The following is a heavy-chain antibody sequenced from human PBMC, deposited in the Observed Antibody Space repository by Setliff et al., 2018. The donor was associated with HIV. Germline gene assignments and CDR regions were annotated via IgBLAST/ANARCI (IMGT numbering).Heavy chain of an antibody. CDR2: IRSKAYGGTT. D-gene: IGHD5-12*01. CDR3: TRDRVATTSLLYYFDY. Sequence: AGGSLRLSCTASGFTFGDYAMTWFRQAPGKGLEWVGFIRSKAYGGTTEYAASAKGRFTISRDDSKSIAYLQMNSLKAEDTAIYYCTRDRVATTSLLYYFDYWGQGILGTVPQ. V-gene: IGHV3-49*03. CDR1: GFTFGDYA. J-gene: IGHJ4*02.